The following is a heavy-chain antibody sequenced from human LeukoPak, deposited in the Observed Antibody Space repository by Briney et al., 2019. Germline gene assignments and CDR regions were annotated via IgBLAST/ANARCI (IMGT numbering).Heavy chain of an antibody. Sequence: GGSLRLSCTVSGFTVSSNSWSWVRQAPGKGLEYVSAISSNGGSTYYANSVKGRFTISRDNSKNTLYLQMGSLRAEDMAVYYCARAKWELLEHYFDYWGQGTLVTVSS. CDR2: ISSNGGST. CDR1: GFTVSSNS. CDR3: ARAKWELLEHYFDY. D-gene: IGHD1-26*01. J-gene: IGHJ4*02. V-gene: IGHV3-64*01.